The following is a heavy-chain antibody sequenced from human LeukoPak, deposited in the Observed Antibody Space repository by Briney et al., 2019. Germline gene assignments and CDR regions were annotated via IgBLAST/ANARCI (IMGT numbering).Heavy chain of an antibody. CDR3: AGRGGVAGTDY. CDR1: GYSFSSYW. Sequence: PGESPRISRKGSGYSFSSYWINWVRQVPGKGLEWMGRIDPNDSNNNDSSSFQCHVTISADKSSSTAYLQWNSLNASDTAMYYCAGRGGVAGTDYWGQGTLVTVSS. D-gene: IGHD6-19*01. CDR2: IDPNDSNN. J-gene: IGHJ4*02. V-gene: IGHV5-10-1*01.